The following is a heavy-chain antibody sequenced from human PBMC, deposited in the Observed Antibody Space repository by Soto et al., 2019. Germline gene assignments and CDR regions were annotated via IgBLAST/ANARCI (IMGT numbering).Heavy chain of an antibody. D-gene: IGHD3-22*01. CDR1: GGSVNSANYY. CDR3: ARVGSSGYYGGFDP. CDR2: IFYSGTSGST. V-gene: IGHV4-61*01. Sequence: QVQLQESGPGLVKPSETLSLTCTVSGGSVNSANYYWSWIRQPPGKRLQWIGYIFYSGTSGSTNYYPSLESRITMSVDPSKNQFSLKLSAVTAADTALYYCARVGSSGYYGGFDPWGQGTLVTVSS. J-gene: IGHJ5*02.